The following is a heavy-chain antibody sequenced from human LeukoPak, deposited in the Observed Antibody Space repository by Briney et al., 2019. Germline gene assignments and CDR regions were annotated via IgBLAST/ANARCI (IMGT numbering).Heavy chain of an antibody. CDR2: ISYDGSNK. CDR3: IMGYYFDY. CDR1: GFTFSSYA. V-gene: IGHV3-30*04. Sequence: PGRSLRLPYAASGFTFSSYAMHWVRQAPGKGLEWVAVISYDGSNKYYADSVKGRFTISRDNSKNILNLQMNSLRAEDTAIYYCIMGYYFDYWGQGTLVTVSS. J-gene: IGHJ4*02.